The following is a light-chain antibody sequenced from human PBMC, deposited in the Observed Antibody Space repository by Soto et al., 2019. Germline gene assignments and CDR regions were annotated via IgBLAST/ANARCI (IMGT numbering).Light chain of an antibody. Sequence: DIQLTQSPSTLSASVGDRVTITCRASQSISSWLAWYQQKPGKAPKFLIYKASILESGVPSRFSGGGSGTEFTLTISSLQPDDFATYYCQQYDSYPRTFGGGTKV. J-gene: IGKJ4*01. CDR3: QQYDSYPRT. CDR1: QSISSW. V-gene: IGKV1-5*03. CDR2: KAS.